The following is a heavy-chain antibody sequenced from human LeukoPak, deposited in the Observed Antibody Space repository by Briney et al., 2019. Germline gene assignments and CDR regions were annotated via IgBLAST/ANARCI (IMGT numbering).Heavy chain of an antibody. V-gene: IGHV3-9*01. J-gene: IGHJ3*02. CDR3: AKDNHLGYCSSTSCNYAFDI. CDR1: GFTFDNYA. D-gene: IGHD2-2*01. CDR2: ISWNSGSI. Sequence: PAGGSLRLSCAASGFTFDNYAMHWVRQAPGKGLEWVSGISWNSGSIGYADSVKGLFTISRDNAKNFLYLQMNSLRAEDTALYYCAKDNHLGYCSSTSCNYAFDIWGQGTMVTVSS.